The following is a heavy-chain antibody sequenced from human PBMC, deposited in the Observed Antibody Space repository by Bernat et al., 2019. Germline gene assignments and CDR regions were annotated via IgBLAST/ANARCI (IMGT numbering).Heavy chain of an antibody. CDR3: AHRLCLMSYYNYGRFDY. CDR1: GFSLSTRGVG. Sequence: QITLKESGPTVVKPTQTLTLTCTFSGFSLSTRGVGVGWIRQPPGKALEWLALIYWDDDKRYSPSLKSRLTITKYTSTNQVVLTVTNVDPEDTATYYCAHRLCLMSYYNYGRFDYWGQGTLV. D-gene: IGHD3-10*01. CDR2: IYWDDDK. V-gene: IGHV2-5*02. J-gene: IGHJ4*02.